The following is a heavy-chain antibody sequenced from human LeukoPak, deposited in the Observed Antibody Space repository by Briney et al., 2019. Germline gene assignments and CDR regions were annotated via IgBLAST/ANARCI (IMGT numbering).Heavy chain of an antibody. V-gene: IGHV3-48*03. CDR2: ISSSGSTI. Sequence: GGSLRLSCAASGFTFSSYEMNWVRQAPGKGLEWVSYISSSGSTIYYADSVKGRFTISRDNAKNSLYLQMNSLRAEDTAVYYCARHVYGDYDNWFDPWGQGTLVTVSS. J-gene: IGHJ5*02. CDR3: ARHVYGDYDNWFDP. D-gene: IGHD4-17*01. CDR1: GFTFSSYE.